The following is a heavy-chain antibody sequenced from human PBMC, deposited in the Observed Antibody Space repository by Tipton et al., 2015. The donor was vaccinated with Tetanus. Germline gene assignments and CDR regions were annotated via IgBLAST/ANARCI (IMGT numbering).Heavy chain of an antibody. Sequence: TLSLTCTVSGGSISDKKYYWGWVRQPPGKGLEWIGEIHRGGSTNYNPSLKSRVSMSVDTAKNRFSLTLTSVAAADMAVYYCARSISAGSVWPYEHWGQGTLVTVSS. CDR3: ARSISAGSVWPYEH. J-gene: IGHJ4*02. V-gene: IGHV4-39*07. CDR2: IHRGGST. D-gene: IGHD6-13*01. CDR1: GGSISDKKYY.